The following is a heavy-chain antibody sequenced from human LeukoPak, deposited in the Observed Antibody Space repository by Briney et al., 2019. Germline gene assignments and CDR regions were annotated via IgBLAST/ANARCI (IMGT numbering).Heavy chain of an antibody. CDR1: GFTFDDYA. J-gene: IGHJ5*02. Sequence: GRSLRLSCAASGFTFDDYAMHWVRQAPGKGLEGGSGISWDSGSIGYADSVKGRFTISRDNAKNCLYLQMNSLRAEDTALYYCAKAQQWLGLNWFDPWGQGTLVTVSS. CDR3: AKAQQWLGLNWFDP. D-gene: IGHD6-19*01. CDR2: ISWDSGSI. V-gene: IGHV3-9*01.